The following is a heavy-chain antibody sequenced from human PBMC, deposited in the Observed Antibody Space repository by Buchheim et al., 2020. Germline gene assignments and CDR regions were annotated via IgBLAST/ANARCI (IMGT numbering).Heavy chain of an antibody. J-gene: IGHJ6*02. Sequence: QVQLQESGPGLVKPSQTLSLTCTVSGGSISSGGYYWSWIRQHPGKGLAWIGYIYYSGSNYYNPSLKSRVPISADTSKNQFSLKLSSVTAADTAVYYCARRTPITYGSRSHHYCYYGMDVWGQGTT. CDR3: ARRTPITYGSRSHHYCYYGMDV. D-gene: IGHD3-10*01. CDR2: IYYSGSN. CDR1: GGSISSGGYY. V-gene: IGHV4-31*03.